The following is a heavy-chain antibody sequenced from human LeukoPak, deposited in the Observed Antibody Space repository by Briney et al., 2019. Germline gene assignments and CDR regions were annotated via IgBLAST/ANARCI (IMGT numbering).Heavy chain of an antibody. J-gene: IGHJ5*02. D-gene: IGHD3-10*01. CDR3: ARLYGSGSYSSGGLFDP. Sequence: GESLKISCKGSEYSFTNHWVAWVRQMPGKGLEWMGTIYPGDSDTRYSPSFQGQVSISADKSISTACLQWSSLKASDTAMYYCARLYGSGSYSSGGLFDPWGQGTLVTVSS. CDR2: IYPGDSDT. CDR1: EYSFTNHW. V-gene: IGHV5-51*01.